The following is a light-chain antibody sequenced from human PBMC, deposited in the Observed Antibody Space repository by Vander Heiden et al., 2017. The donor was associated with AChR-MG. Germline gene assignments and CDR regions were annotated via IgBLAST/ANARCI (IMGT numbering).Light chain of an antibody. J-gene: IGKJ2*01. CDR3: QQYSSSPGST. CDR2: GAS. Sequence: EIVLTQSPGTLSLSPGERASLPCRASQSVSSIYLAWYQQKPGQAPRLLIYGASSRASGIPDRFSGSGSGTDFTLTISRLQPEDFAVYYCQQYSSSPGSTFGQGTTLEIK. V-gene: IGKV3-20*01. CDR1: QSVSSIY.